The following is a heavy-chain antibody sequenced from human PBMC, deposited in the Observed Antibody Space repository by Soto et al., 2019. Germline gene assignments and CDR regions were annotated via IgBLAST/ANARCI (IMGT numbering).Heavy chain of an antibody. CDR3: ARDYCISTGCSPGPANWFDP. Sequence: ASVKVSCKASGYTFTSYGISWVRQAPGEGLEWMGWISAYNGNTNYAQKLQGRVTMTTDTSTSTAYMGLRSLRSDDTAVYYCARDYCISTGCSPGPANWFDPWGQGTSVT. CDR2: ISAYNGNT. CDR1: GYTFTSYG. D-gene: IGHD2-2*01. V-gene: IGHV1-18*01. J-gene: IGHJ5*02.